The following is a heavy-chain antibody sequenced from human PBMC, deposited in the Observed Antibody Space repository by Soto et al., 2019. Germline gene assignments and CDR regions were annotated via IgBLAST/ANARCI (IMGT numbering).Heavy chain of an antibody. J-gene: IGHJ4*02. CDR1: GGSISSYY. D-gene: IGHD3-22*01. V-gene: IGHV4-59*01. CDR3: ARNIHDSSGYYYGTGYFDY. CDR2: IYYSGST. Sequence: NPSETLSLTCTVSGGSISSYYWSWIRQPPGKGLEWIGYIYYSGSTNYNPSLKSRVTISVDTSKNQFSLKLSSVTAADTAVYYCARNIHDSSGYYYGTGYFDYWGQGTLVTVSS.